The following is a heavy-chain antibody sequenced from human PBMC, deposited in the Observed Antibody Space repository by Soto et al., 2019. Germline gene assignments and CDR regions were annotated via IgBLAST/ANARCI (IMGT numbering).Heavy chain of an antibody. D-gene: IGHD2-21*02. CDR2: ISAYNGNT. Sequence: GASVKVSCKASGYTFTSYGISWVRQAPGQGLEWMGWISAYNGNTNYAQKLQGRVTMTTDTSTSTAYTELRSLRSDDTAVYYCARDGSPYCGGDCYSVYWGHETLVILAS. CDR3: ARDGSPYCGGDCYSVY. CDR1: GYTFTSYG. J-gene: IGHJ4*01. V-gene: IGHV1-18*01.